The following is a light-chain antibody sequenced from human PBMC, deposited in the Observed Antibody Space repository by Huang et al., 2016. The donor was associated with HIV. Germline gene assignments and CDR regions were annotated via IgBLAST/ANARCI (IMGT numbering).Light chain of an antibody. J-gene: IGKJ2*01. Sequence: DIQMTPSPSSLSASVGDIVTITCRASQSISSYLNWYQQKPGKAPKLLIYAASSLQSGVPSRFSGSGAGTDFTLTISSLQPEDFATYYCQQSYSTPVTFGQGTKLEIK. CDR3: QQSYSTPVT. V-gene: IGKV1-39*01. CDR1: QSISSY. CDR2: AAS.